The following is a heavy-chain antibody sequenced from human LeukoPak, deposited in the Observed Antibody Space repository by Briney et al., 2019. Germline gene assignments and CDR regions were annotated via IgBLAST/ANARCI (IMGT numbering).Heavy chain of an antibody. J-gene: IGHJ4*02. CDR3: ARAHVDTAMVPFDY. Sequence: SETLSLTCTVSGGSISSSSYYWGWIRQPPGRGLEWVGGIYYSGSTYYNPSLKSRVTISVDTSKNQFSLKLSSVTAADTAVYYCARAHVDTAMVPFDYWGQGTLVTVSS. CDR1: GGSISSSSYY. CDR2: IYYSGST. D-gene: IGHD5-18*01. V-gene: IGHV4-39*07.